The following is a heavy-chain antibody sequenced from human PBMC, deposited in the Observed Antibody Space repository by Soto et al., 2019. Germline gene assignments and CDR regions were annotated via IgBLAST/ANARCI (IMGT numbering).Heavy chain of an antibody. CDR2: IHHSGST. CDR1: GGSISSADYY. V-gene: IGHV4-30-4*01. CDR3: VRVRFGAN. Sequence: PSETLSLTCTASGGSISSADYYWSWVRQTPGKGLEWTGDIHHSGSTYYNPSLKSRVTISVHKSENQFSLSLNSVTAADTAVYYCVRVRFGANWGQGTVVTVSS. J-gene: IGHJ4*02. D-gene: IGHD3-10*01.